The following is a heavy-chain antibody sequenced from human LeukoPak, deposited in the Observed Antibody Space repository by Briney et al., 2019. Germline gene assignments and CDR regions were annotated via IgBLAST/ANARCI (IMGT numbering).Heavy chain of an antibody. Sequence: SETLSLTCTVSGGSISSYYWSWIRQPAGKGLEWIGRIYTSGSTNYNPSLKSRVTMSVDTSKNQFSLKLSSVTAADTAVYYCARTRYRGNWFDPWGQVTLVAVSS. CDR3: ARTRYRGNWFDP. J-gene: IGHJ5*02. CDR1: GGSISSYY. CDR2: IYTSGST. D-gene: IGHD1-14*01. V-gene: IGHV4-4*07.